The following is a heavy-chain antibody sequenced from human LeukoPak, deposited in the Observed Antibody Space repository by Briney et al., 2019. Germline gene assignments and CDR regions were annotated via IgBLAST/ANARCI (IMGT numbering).Heavy chain of an antibody. CDR3: AKGSRSNGYYIDY. CDR2: ISGSGGST. D-gene: IGHD6-6*01. CDR1: GFTFSDYA. Sequence: PGGSLRLSCAAAGFTFSDYAMTWVRQAPGKGLEWVSAISGSGGSTYCADSVKGRFTISRDNSKNTGYLQLNSLRAEDTAVYYCAKGSRSNGYYIDYWGQGTLVTVSS. V-gene: IGHV3-23*01. J-gene: IGHJ4*02.